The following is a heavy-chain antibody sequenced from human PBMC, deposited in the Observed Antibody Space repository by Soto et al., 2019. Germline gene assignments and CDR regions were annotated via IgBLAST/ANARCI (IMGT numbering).Heavy chain of an antibody. CDR3: ARRPNWNYPPYYYCGMDV. CDR1: GYSFTSYW. D-gene: IGHD1-7*01. Sequence: GESLKISCKGSGYSFTSYWISWVRQMPGKGLEWMGRIDPSDSYTNYSPSFQGHVTISADKSISTAYLQWSSLKASDTAMYYCARRPNWNYPPYYYCGMDVWGQGTTVTVSS. CDR2: IDPSDSYT. J-gene: IGHJ6*02. V-gene: IGHV5-10-1*01.